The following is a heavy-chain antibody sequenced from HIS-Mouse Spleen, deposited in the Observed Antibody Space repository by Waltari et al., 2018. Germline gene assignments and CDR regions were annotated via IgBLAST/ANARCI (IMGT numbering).Heavy chain of an antibody. CDR2: MNPNSGNT. CDR1: GYTFTSYD. CDR3: ARGHDYSNYFDY. D-gene: IGHD4-4*01. V-gene: IGHV1-8*01. Sequence: QVQLVQSGAEMKKPGASVTVSCKASGYTFTSYDINWVRQATGQGLEWMGWMNPNSGNTGYAQKFQGIVTMTRNTSISTAYMELSSLRSEDTAVYYCARGHDYSNYFDYWGQGTLVTVSS. J-gene: IGHJ4*02.